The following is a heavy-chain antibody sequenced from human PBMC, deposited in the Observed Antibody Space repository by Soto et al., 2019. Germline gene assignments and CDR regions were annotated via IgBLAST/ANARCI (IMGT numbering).Heavy chain of an antibody. J-gene: IGHJ6*02. CDR3: ATDRPSAPMYDDFWSGLLDYSMDV. D-gene: IGHD3-3*01. Sequence: QVQLVESGGGVVQPGRSLRLSCAASGFTFSSYGMHWVRQAPGKGLEWVAVIWYDGSNKYYADSVEGRFTISRDNSKNPLSLDTNSLRAEDTAVYYCATDRPSAPMYDDFWSGLLDYSMDVWGQGTTVTVSS. V-gene: IGHV3-33*01. CDR1: GFTFSSYG. CDR2: IWYDGSNK.